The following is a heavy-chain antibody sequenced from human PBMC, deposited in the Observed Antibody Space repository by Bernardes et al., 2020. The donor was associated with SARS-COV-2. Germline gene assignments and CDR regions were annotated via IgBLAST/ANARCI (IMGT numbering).Heavy chain of an antibody. CDR3: ARDRGLETARYQPDGYGYYYYGMDV. V-gene: IGHV4-59*01. CDR1: GGSISSYY. CDR2: IYYSGST. J-gene: IGHJ6*02. Sequence: SETLSLTCTVSGGSISSYYWSWIRQPPGKGLEWIGYIYYSGSTNYNPSLKSRVTISVDTSKNQFSLKLSSVTAADTAVYYCARDRGLETARYQPDGYGYYYYGMDVWGQGTTVTVSS. D-gene: IGHD2-2*01.